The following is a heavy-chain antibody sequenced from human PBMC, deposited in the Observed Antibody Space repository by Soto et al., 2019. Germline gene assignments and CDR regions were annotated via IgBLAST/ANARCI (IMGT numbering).Heavy chain of an antibody. Sequence: EVQLLESGGGLVQPGGSLRLSCAASGFTFSSYAMSWVRQAPGKGLEWVSAISGSGGSTYYADSVKGRFTISRDNSKNKLYLQMNSLRAEDTAVYYCANTPLIPAAMIGGIYYYYGMDVWGQGTTVTVSS. J-gene: IGHJ6*02. CDR2: ISGSGGST. CDR1: GFTFSSYA. D-gene: IGHD2-2*01. V-gene: IGHV3-23*01. CDR3: ANTPLIPAAMIGGIYYYYGMDV.